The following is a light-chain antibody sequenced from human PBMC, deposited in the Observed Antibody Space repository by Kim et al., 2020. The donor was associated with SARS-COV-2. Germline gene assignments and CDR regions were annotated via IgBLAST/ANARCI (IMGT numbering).Light chain of an antibody. J-gene: IGKJ1*01. V-gene: IGKV1-33*01. CDR3: QQYDSLPPT. Sequence: ASVGDRVTITCQARQNIVNYLNWYQQKPGKAPKLLIYDAFTLKTGVPSRFSGGGSGTVFTFTISSLQSEDIATYYCQQYDSLPPTFGQGTKVDIK. CDR2: DAF. CDR1: QNIVNY.